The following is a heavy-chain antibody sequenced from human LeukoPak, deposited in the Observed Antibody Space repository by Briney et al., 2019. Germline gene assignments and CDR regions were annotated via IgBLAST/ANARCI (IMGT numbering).Heavy chain of an antibody. CDR3: ARGVVVPAAPLDC. CDR1: GFTFSSYS. CDR2: ISSSSSYI. Sequence: GGSLRLSCAASGFTFSSYSMNWVRQAPGKGLEWVSSISSSSSYIYYADSVEGRFTISRDNAKNSLYLQMNSLRAEDTAVYYGARGVVVPAAPLDCWGQGTLVTVSS. J-gene: IGHJ4*02. D-gene: IGHD2-2*01. V-gene: IGHV3-21*01.